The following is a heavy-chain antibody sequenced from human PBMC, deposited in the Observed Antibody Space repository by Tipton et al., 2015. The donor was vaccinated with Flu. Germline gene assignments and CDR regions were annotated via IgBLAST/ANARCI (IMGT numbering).Heavy chain of an antibody. CDR1: GFTFSSYG. J-gene: IGHJ5*02. Sequence: SLRLSCAASGFTFSSYGMHWVRQAPGKGLEWVAVIWYDGSNKYYADSVKGRFTISRDNSKNTLYLQMNSLRAEDTAVYYCAKAKYPDYYDSSGRGWFDPWGQGTLVTVSS. V-gene: IGHV3-33*06. CDR3: AKAKYPDYYDSSGRGWFDP. D-gene: IGHD3-22*01. CDR2: IWYDGSNK.